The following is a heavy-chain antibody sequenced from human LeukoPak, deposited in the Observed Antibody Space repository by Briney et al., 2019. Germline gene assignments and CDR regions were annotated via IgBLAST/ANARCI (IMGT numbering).Heavy chain of an antibody. J-gene: IGHJ4*02. CDR1: GGSLSSYF. V-gene: IGHV4-59*12. CDR3: ARRHVGSYFRYYFDY. CDR2: LHDSGTS. Sequence: PSETLSLTCTVSGGSLSSYFWNWIRQPPGKGLEWIGYLHDSGTSNYNPSLKSRVTIALDTSKNQFSLKLSSVTAADTAVYYCARRHVGSYFRYYFDYWGQGTLVTVSS. D-gene: IGHD1-26*01.